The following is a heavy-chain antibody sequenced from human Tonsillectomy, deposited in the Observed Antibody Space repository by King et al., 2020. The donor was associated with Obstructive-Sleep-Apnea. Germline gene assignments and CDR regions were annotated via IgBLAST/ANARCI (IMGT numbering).Heavy chain of an antibody. D-gene: IGHD4-17*01. CDR1: GFTFSSYA. CDR2: ISYDGSNK. V-gene: IGHV3-30*04. CDR3: ARDGLYGAREYYYGMDV. Sequence: QLVQSGGGVVQPGRSLRLSCAASGFTFSSYAMHWVRQAPGKGLEWVAVISYDGSNKYYADSVKGRFTISRDNSKNTLYLQMNSLRAEDTAVYYCARDGLYGAREYYYGMDVWGQGTTVTVSS. J-gene: IGHJ6*02.